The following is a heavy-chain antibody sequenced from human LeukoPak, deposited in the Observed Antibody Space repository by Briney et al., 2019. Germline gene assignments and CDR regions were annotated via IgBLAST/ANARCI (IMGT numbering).Heavy chain of an antibody. V-gene: IGHV1-24*01. CDR3: ALIVVVPAAKGSAFDI. CDR1: GYTLTELS. CDR2: FDPEDGET. Sequence: ASVKVSCKVSGYTLTELSMHWVRQAPGKGLEWMGGFDPEDGETIYAQKFQGRVTMTEDTSTDTAYMELSSLRSEDTAVYYCALIVVVPAAKGSAFDIWGQGTMVTVSS. D-gene: IGHD2-2*01. J-gene: IGHJ3*02.